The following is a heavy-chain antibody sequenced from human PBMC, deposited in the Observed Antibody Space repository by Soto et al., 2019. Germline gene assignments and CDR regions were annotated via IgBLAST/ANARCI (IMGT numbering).Heavy chain of an antibody. Sequence: GASVKVSCKASGYTFTSYYMHWVRQAPGQGLEWMGIINPSGGSTSYAQKFQGRVTMTRDTSTSTVYMELSSLRSEDTAVYYCARVNYDSWHHSYYFDYWGQGTLVTVPS. CDR2: INPSGGST. J-gene: IGHJ4*02. CDR1: GYTFTSYY. CDR3: ARVNYDSWHHSYYFDY. V-gene: IGHV1-46*01. D-gene: IGHD3-22*01.